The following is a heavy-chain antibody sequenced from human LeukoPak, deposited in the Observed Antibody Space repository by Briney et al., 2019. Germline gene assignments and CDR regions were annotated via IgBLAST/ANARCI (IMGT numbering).Heavy chain of an antibody. CDR1: GFTFSNYA. D-gene: IGHD6-13*01. V-gene: IGHV3-30-3*01. Sequence: GGSLRLPCAASGFTFSNYAMHWVRQAPGKGLEWVAVISYDGSNKYYADSVKGRFTISRDNSKNTLYLQMNSLRTEDTAVYYCARGDSSWDYFDYWGQGTLVTVSS. J-gene: IGHJ4*02. CDR2: ISYDGSNK. CDR3: ARGDSSWDYFDY.